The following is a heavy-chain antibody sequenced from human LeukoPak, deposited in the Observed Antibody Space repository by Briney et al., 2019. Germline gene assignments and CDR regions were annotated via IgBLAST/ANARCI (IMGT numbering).Heavy chain of an antibody. Sequence: GGSLRLSCAASGLAFSSYAMSWVRQAPGKGLEWVSTISVASNTFYADSVKGRFTISRDNSRNTVYLQMTSLRADDTAVYYCADYGVSGVRNNFYWGQGTLVAVSS. D-gene: IGHD3-3*01. CDR1: GLAFSSYA. J-gene: IGHJ4*02. V-gene: IGHV3-23*01. CDR3: ADYGVSGVRNNFY. CDR2: ISVASNT.